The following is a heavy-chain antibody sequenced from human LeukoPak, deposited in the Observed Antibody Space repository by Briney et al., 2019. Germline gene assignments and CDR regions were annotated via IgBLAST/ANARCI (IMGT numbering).Heavy chain of an antibody. CDR3: ARPIAAAAMDV. CDR1: GFSFSGYW. V-gene: IGHV3-7*01. J-gene: IGHJ6*02. Sequence: GGSLRLSCAASGFSFSGYWMSWVRQAPGKGLEWVANIKPDGSERYYVDSVKGRFTIPRDNAKNSLYLQMNSLRAEDTAVYYCARPIAAAAMDVWGQGTTVTVSS. D-gene: IGHD6-13*01. CDR2: IKPDGSER.